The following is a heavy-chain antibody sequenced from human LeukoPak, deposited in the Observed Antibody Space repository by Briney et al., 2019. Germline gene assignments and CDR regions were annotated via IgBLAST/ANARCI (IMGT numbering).Heavy chain of an antibody. CDR3: ARDSAGNDY. J-gene: IGHJ4*02. Sequence: GGSLSLSCAASGFTFSTYWMSWVRQAPGKGLEWVANIKQDGSEKYYIDPVKGRFTISRDNAKNSLYLQMNSLRAEDTAMYYCARDSAGNDYWGQGTLVTVSS. V-gene: IGHV3-7*01. D-gene: IGHD6-13*01. CDR2: IKQDGSEK. CDR1: GFTFSTYW.